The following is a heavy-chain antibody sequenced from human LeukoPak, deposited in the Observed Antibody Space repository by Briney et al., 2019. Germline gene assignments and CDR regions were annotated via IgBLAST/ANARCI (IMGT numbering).Heavy chain of an antibody. D-gene: IGHD3-22*01. CDR2: ISSSSSTI. V-gene: IGHV3-48*01. CDR1: GFTFSSYG. Sequence: GGSLRLSCAASGFTFSSYGMTWVRQAPGKGLEWVSYISSSSSTIYYADSVKGRFTISRDNAKNSLYLQMNSLRAEDTAVYYCSSGYYPVFWGQGTLVTVSS. J-gene: IGHJ4*02. CDR3: SSGYYPVF.